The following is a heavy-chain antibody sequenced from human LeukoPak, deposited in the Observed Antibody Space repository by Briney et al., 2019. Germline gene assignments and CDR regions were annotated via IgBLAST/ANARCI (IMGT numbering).Heavy chain of an antibody. V-gene: IGHV3-30*04. Sequence: GGSLRLSCAASGFTFSSYAMHWVRQAPGKGLEWVAVISYDGSNKYYADSVKGRFTVSRDNAKNSLYLQMNSLRAEDTAVYYCARTTLDRSGSFDFWGQGTLVTVSS. CDR3: ARTTLDRSGSFDF. CDR2: ISYDGSNK. CDR1: GFTFSSYA. J-gene: IGHJ4*02. D-gene: IGHD3-22*01.